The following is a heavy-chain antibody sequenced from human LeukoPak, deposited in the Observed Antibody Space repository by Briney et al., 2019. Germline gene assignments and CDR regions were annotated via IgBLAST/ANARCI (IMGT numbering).Heavy chain of an antibody. J-gene: IGHJ5*02. V-gene: IGHV3-48*03. CDR3: AKDYEPLVGVHRWGDWFDP. D-gene: IGHD1-26*01. CDR1: GFTFSSYE. CDR2: ISSSGSTI. Sequence: GGSLRLSCGASGFTFSSYEMNWVRQAPGKGLEWVSYISSSGSTIYYADSVKGRFTISRDNSKNTLYLQMNSLGAEDTAVYYCAKDYEPLVGVHRWGDWFDPWGQGTLVTVSS.